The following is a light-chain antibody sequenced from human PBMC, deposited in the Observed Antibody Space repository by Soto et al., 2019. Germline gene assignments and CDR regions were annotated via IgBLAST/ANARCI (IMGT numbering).Light chain of an antibody. CDR3: MQGTHWPPT. V-gene: IGKV2-30*01. Sequence: DVVMTQSPLSLPVILGQPTSISCRSSQSLVYSDGNTYLNWFQQRPGQSPRRLIYKVSNRDSGVSDRFRGCWSDTEFILKITRVEAVDVCIYYCMQGTHWPPTFGQGSKVEIQ. CDR2: KVS. CDR1: QSLVYSDGNTY. J-gene: IGKJ1*01.